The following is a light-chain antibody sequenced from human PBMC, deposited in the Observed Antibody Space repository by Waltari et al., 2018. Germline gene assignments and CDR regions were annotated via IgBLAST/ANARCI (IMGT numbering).Light chain of an antibody. CDR2: VTSDGSH. Sequence: QLVLTQSPSASASLGASVKLTCTLSSGHTSNVIAWLQQQPGKGPRFLMTVTSDGSHSKGDEIPVRFSVASSGAERYLSISSLQSEDDADYYCQTVGHGTWVFGGGTKVTVL. CDR1: SGHTSNV. V-gene: IGLV4-69*01. CDR3: QTVGHGTWV. J-gene: IGLJ3*02.